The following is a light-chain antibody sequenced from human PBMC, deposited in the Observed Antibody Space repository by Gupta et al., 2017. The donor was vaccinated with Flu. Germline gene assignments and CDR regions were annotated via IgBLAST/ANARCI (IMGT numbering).Light chain of an antibody. Sequence: KSSQSVLYSSNNKNYLAWYQQKPGQPPKLLIYWASTRESGVPDRFSGSGSGTHFTLTISSLQAEDVAVYYCQQYYSTPPPTFGPGTKVDIK. V-gene: IGKV4-1*01. CDR3: QQYYSTPPPT. CDR2: WAS. CDR1: QSVLYSSNNKNY. J-gene: IGKJ3*01.